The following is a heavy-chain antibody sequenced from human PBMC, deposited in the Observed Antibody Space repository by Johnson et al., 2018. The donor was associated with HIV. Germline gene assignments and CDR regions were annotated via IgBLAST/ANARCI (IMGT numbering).Heavy chain of an antibody. CDR1: GFTFSDYY. Sequence: VQVVESGGGLVKSGGSLRLSCAASGFTFSDYYMSWIRQAPGKGLEWVSYISSSGSTIYYAVSVKGRFTISRENAKNSLYLQMNSLRAWDTAVYYCARAVAGRGNAFDIWGLGTMVTVSS. CDR2: ISSSGSTI. J-gene: IGHJ3*02. D-gene: IGHD6-19*01. CDR3: ARAVAGRGNAFDI. V-gene: IGHV3-11*01.